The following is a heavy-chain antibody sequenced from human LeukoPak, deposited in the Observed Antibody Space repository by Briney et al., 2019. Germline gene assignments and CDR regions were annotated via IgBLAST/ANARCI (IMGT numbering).Heavy chain of an antibody. D-gene: IGHD3-10*01. CDR3: ARDPGPGSPIDY. Sequence: SETLSLTCTVSGGSISSYYWSWIRQPPGKGLEWIGYIYYSGSTNYNPSLKSRVTISVDTSKNQFSLKLSSVTAADTAVYYCARDPGPGSPIDYWGQGTLVTVSS. CDR1: GGSISSYY. J-gene: IGHJ4*02. V-gene: IGHV4-59*01. CDR2: IYYSGST.